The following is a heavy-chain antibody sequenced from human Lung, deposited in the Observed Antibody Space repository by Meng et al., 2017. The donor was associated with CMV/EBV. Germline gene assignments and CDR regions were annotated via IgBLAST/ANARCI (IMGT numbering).Heavy chain of an antibody. CDR3: ARYRIFYYYYGMDV. J-gene: IGHJ6*02. V-gene: IGHV4-34*01. CDR1: GGSFSGYY. D-gene: IGHD3-3*02. CDR2: INHSGST. Sequence: LXCAVYGGSFSGYYWSWIRQPPGKGLEWIGEINHSGSTNYNPSLKSRVTISVDTSKNQFSLKLSSVTAADTAVYYCARYRIFYYYYGMDVWCQGSTVTVSS.